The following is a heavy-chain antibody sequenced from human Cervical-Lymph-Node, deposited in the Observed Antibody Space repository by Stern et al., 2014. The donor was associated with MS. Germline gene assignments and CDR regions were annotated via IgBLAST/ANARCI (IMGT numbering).Heavy chain of an antibody. CDR3: AHRRRLSSGWTTFDY. D-gene: IGHD6-19*01. CDR2: IYWDDDQ. V-gene: IGHV2-5*02. J-gene: IGHJ4*02. Sequence: QITLKESGPTLVKPTQTLTLTCTFSGFSLIDDGVGVGWIRQPPGKAPELLSIIYWDDDQRYNPSLKLRLTITKVTSKNQVALRMTNMYPVYTATYYCAHRRRLSSGWTTFDYWGQGILVTVSS. CDR1: GFSLIDDGVG.